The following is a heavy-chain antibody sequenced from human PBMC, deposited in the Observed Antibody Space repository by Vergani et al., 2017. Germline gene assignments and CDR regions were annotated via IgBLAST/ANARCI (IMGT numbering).Heavy chain of an antibody. CDR2: ISGSGGST. CDR1: GFTFSSYA. CDR3: AKEGRQQQPTPYYYCGMDV. V-gene: IGHV3-23*01. J-gene: IGHJ6*02. Sequence: EVQLLESGGGLVQPGGSLRLSCAASGFTFSSYAMSWVRQAPGKGLEWVSAISGSGGSTYYADSVKGRFTISRDNSKNTLYLQMNSLRAENTAVYYCAKEGRQQQPTPYYYCGMDVGSQGTTVTVSS. D-gene: IGHD6-13*01.